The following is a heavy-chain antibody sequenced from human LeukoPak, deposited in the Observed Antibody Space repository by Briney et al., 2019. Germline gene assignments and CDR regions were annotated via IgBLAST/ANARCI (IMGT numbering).Heavy chain of an antibody. CDR1: GGTFSSYA. CDR3: ARWLQFVAEAFDI. Sequence: SVKVSCKASGGTFSSYAISRVRQAPGQGLEWMGGIIPIFGTANYAQKFQGRVTITADKSTSTAYMELSSLRSEDTAVYYCARWLQFVAEAFDIWGQGTMVTVSS. D-gene: IGHD5-24*01. CDR2: IIPIFGTA. J-gene: IGHJ3*02. V-gene: IGHV1-69*06.